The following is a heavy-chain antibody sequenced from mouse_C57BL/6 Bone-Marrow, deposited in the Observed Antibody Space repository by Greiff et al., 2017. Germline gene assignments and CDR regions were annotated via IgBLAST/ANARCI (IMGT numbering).Heavy chain of an antibody. V-gene: IGHV5-17*01. Sequence: EVQLVESGGGLVKPGGSLKLSCAASGFTFSDYGMHWVRQAPEKGLEWVAYISSGSSTIYYADTVKGRFTISRDNAKNTLFLQMTSLRSEDTAMYYCARTRYYDYEDRENYYAMDYWGQGTSVTVSS. D-gene: IGHD2-4*01. J-gene: IGHJ4*01. CDR2: ISSGSSTI. CDR1: GFTFSDYG. CDR3: ARTRYYDYEDRENYYAMDY.